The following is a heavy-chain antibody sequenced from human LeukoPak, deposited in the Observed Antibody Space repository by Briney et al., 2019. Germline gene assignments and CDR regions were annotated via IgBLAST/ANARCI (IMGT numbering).Heavy chain of an antibody. Sequence: GGSLRLSCAASGFTFSNAWMSWVRQAPGKGLEWVGRIKSKTDGGTTDYAAPVKGRFTISRDDSKNTLYLQMNSLKTEDTAVYYCTTDSALRFLEWFPEYFQHWGQGTLVTVSS. D-gene: IGHD3-3*01. V-gene: IGHV3-15*01. CDR3: TTDSALRFLEWFPEYFQH. CDR2: IKSKTDGGTT. J-gene: IGHJ1*01. CDR1: GFTFSNAW.